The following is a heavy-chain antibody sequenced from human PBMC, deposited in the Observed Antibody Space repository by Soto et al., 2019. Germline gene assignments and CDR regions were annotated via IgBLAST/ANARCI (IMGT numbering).Heavy chain of an antibody. D-gene: IGHD3-9*01. Sequence: ASVKVSCKASGYTFTGYYMHWVRQAPGQGLEGMGWINPNSGGTNYAQNFQGRVTMTRDTSISTAYMELSRLRSDDTAVYYCARDSTPLRSFDWLGYYWGQGTLVTVSS. CDR1: GYTFTGYY. CDR2: INPNSGGT. V-gene: IGHV1-2*02. J-gene: IGHJ4*02. CDR3: ARDSTPLRSFDWLGYY.